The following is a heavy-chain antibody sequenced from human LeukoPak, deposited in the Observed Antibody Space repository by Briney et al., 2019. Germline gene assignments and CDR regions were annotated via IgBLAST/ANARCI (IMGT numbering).Heavy chain of an antibody. CDR1: GGSISSSSYY. Sequence: SETLSLTCTVSGGSISSSSYYWGWIRQPPGKGLEWIGSIYYSGSTYYNPSLKSRFTISVDTSKNQFSLKLSSVTAADTAVYYCARDSRFDILTGYWAWGQGTMVTVSS. CDR2: IYYSGST. D-gene: IGHD3-9*01. J-gene: IGHJ3*01. CDR3: ARDSRFDILTGYWA. V-gene: IGHV4-39*07.